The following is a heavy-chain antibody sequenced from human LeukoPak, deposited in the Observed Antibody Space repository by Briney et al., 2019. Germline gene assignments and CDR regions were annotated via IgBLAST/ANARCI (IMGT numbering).Heavy chain of an antibody. CDR1: GYTFSSYG. Sequence: GGSLRLSCAASGYTFSSYGMHWVRQAPGKGLEWVAAIWYDGSNKYYVDSVKGRFTISRDNSKNTLYLQMNSLRVEDTAVYYCARADGSNWYAMVDVWGQGTTVTVSS. CDR2: IWYDGSNK. V-gene: IGHV3-33*01. CDR3: ARADGSNWYAMVDV. D-gene: IGHD6-13*01. J-gene: IGHJ6*02.